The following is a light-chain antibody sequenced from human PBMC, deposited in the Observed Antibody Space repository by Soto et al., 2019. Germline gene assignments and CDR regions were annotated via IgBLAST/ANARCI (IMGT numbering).Light chain of an antibody. CDR1: QDVGTY. Sequence: VLTQSPVSLSLSPEERATLSCRASQDVGTYVAWYQVRGGQAPRLLISGASKRATGIPDSINGGGSGTDFTLTINSLKSEDSGIYFCQQGGNWPVTFGQGTRVEIK. J-gene: IGKJ5*01. V-gene: IGKV3D-11*01. CDR3: QQGGNWPVT. CDR2: GAS.